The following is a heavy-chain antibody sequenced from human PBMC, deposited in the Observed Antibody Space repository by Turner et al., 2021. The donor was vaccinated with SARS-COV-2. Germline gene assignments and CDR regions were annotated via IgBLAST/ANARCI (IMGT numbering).Heavy chain of an antibody. CDR3: ARESYGMDV. CDR2: SYSGGST. Sequence: EVQLVETGGGLIQPGGSLRLSCAASGLTVSSNYMSWVRQAPGKGLEWVSISYSGGSTFYADSVKGRFTISRDNSKNTLYLQMNSLRAEDTAVYYCARESYGMDVWGQGTTVTVSS. V-gene: IGHV3-53*02. J-gene: IGHJ6*02. CDR1: GLTVSSNY.